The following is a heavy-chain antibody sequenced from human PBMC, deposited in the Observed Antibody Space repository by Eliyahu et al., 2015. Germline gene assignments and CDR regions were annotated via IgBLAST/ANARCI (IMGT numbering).Heavy chain of an antibody. CDR1: GXTFTXYY. D-gene: IGHD3-9*01. V-gene: IGHV1-2*02. Sequence: QVQLVQSGAEVKKPGASVKVXCKSSGXTFTXYYMHWVRPAPGQGLEWMGWINPNSGGTNYAQKFQGRVTMTRDTSISTAYMELSRLRSDDTAVYYCARDYGDILTAAKYYFDYWGQGTLVTVSS. CDR3: ARDYGDILTAAKYYFDY. J-gene: IGHJ4*02. CDR2: INPNSGGT.